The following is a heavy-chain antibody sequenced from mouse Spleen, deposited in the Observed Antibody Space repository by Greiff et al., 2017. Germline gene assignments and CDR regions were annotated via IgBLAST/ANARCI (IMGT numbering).Heavy chain of an antibody. D-gene: IGHD1-1*01. Sequence: EVQLQQSGPELVKPGASVKISCKASGYSFTSYYIHWVKQRPGQGLEWIGWIDPENGDTEYASKFQGKATITADTSSNTAYLQLSSLTSEDTAVYYCTTSGYYGSSYEWYFDVWGAGTTVTVSS. CDR3: TTSGYYGSSYEWYFDV. J-gene: IGHJ1*01. CDR1: GYSFTSYY. V-gene: IGHV14-4*01. CDR2: IDPENGDT.